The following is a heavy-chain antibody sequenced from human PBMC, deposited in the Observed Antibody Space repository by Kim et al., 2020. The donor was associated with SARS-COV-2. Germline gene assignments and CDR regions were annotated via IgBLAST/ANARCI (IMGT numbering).Heavy chain of an antibody. J-gene: IGHJ5*02. CDR1: GGSVSSGSYY. V-gene: IGHV4-61*01. CDR2: IYYSGST. Sequence: SETLSLTCTVSGGSVSSGSYYWSWIRQPPGKGLEWIGYIYYSGSTNYNPSLKSRVTISVDTSKNQFSLKLSSVTAADTAVYYCARGSLGVVVVAATHYLSFNWFDPWGQGTLVTVSS. CDR3: ARGSLGVVVVAATHYLSFNWFDP. D-gene: IGHD2-15*01.